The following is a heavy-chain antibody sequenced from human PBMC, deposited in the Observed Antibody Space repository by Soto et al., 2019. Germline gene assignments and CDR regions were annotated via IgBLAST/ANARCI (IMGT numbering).Heavy chain of an antibody. CDR2: IIPIFGTA. Sequence: QVQLVQSGAEVKKPGSSVKVSCKASGGTFSSYAISWVRQAPGQGLEWMGGIIPIFGTANYAQKFQGRVTITADESKSTADMELSSLRSEDTAVYYCARDERGIAVAGTGDYWGQGTLVTVSS. CDR3: ARDERGIAVAGTGDY. J-gene: IGHJ4*02. D-gene: IGHD6-19*01. CDR1: GGTFSSYA. V-gene: IGHV1-69*12.